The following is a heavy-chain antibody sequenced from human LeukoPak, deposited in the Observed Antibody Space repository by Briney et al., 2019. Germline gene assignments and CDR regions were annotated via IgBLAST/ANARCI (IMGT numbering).Heavy chain of an antibody. Sequence: GASVKVSCKASGYSFSSHGISWMRQAPGQGLEWMGWISIYSGNTNYAQKFQGRVTMTTDTSTTTVYMEVRSLRFDDAAVYYCSRSVDYALDYWGQGTLVTVSS. D-gene: IGHD4-17*01. CDR1: GYSFSSHG. J-gene: IGHJ4*02. CDR2: ISIYSGNT. CDR3: SRSVDYALDY. V-gene: IGHV1-18*01.